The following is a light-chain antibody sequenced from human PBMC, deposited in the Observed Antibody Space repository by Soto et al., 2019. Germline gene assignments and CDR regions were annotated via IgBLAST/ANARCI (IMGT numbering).Light chain of an antibody. CDR1: SSDVGGYNY. J-gene: IGLJ1*01. V-gene: IGLV2-14*01. CDR3: SSYTSSRTLV. Sequence: QSALTQPASVSGSPGQSITISCTGTSSDVGGYNYVSWYQQHPGKAPKLMIYDVSNRPSGVSNRFSGSKSGNTASLTIPGLQAEDDADYYCSSYTSSRTLVFGAGTKLTVL. CDR2: DVS.